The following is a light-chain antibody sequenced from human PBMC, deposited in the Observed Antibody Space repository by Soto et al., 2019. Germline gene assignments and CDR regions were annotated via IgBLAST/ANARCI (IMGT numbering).Light chain of an antibody. V-gene: IGKV3-15*01. CDR2: GAT. CDR1: QSLNTK. J-gene: IGKJ2*01. CDR3: QKYNIWKYT. Sequence: DIVMTQSPATLSVSPGERATLSCRASQSLNTKLAWYQQKPGQAPRLLISGATARAPGIPARFSGSGSGTEFTLTISSLQSEDFEVYFCQKYNIWKYTFGQGTK.